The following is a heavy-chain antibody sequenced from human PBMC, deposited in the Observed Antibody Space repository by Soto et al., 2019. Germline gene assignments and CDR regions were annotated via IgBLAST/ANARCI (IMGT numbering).Heavy chain of an antibody. CDR2: INPSGGST. CDR3: ARDPPRDGWFGDVDY. Sequence: GASVKVSCKASGYTFTSYYMHWVRQAPGQGLEWMGIINPSGGSTSYAQKFQGRVTMTRDTSTSTVYMELSSLRSEDTAVYYCARDPPRDGWFGDVDYWGQGTLVTVSS. J-gene: IGHJ4*02. CDR1: GYTFTSYY. D-gene: IGHD3-10*01. V-gene: IGHV1-46*01.